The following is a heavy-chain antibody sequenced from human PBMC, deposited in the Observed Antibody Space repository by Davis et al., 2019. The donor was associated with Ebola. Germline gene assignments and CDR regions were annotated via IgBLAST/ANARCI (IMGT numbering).Heavy chain of an antibody. Sequence: GGSLRLSCAASGFTFDDYAMHWVRQAPGKGLEWVSGISWNSGSIGYADSVKGRFTISRDNAKNSLYLQMNSLRAEDTALYYCAKDIVPRIAAAGDYWGQGTLVTVSS. V-gene: IGHV3-9*01. J-gene: IGHJ4*02. CDR3: AKDIVPRIAAAGDY. CDR1: GFTFDDYA. D-gene: IGHD6-13*01. CDR2: ISWNSGSI.